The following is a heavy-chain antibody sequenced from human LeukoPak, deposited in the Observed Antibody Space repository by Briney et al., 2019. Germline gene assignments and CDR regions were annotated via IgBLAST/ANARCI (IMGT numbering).Heavy chain of an antibody. CDR1: GFSFSDDW. Sequence: GGPLRLSCGASGFSFSDDWMSWVRQAPGKGLEWVARIKHKRDGGTTDYAAPVKGRFTISRDDSKNMLYLEMKSLKIEDTAVYYCTTVTMVRDYDYWGQGTLVTVSS. CDR3: TTVTMVRDYDY. J-gene: IGHJ4*02. V-gene: IGHV3-15*01. D-gene: IGHD3-10*01. CDR2: IKHKRDGGTT.